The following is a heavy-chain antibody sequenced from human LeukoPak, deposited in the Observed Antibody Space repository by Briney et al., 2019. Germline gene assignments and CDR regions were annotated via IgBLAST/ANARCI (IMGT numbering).Heavy chain of an antibody. J-gene: IGHJ6*03. V-gene: IGHV4-34*01. CDR2: ITDGGRA. D-gene: IGHD2-15*01. Sequence: PSETLSLTCGVYGGSLSGYDWSWIRQSPGKRLEWIGEITDGGRANYNPALKSRVAISVDTSKNQFSLKLSSVTAADTAVYYCARVLRYCSGGNCYSGGLGYMDVWGKGTTVTISS. CDR1: GGSLSGYD. CDR3: ARVLRYCSGGNCYSGGLGYMDV.